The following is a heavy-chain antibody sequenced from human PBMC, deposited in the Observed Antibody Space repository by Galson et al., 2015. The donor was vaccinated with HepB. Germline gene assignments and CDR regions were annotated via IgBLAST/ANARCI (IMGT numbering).Heavy chain of an antibody. V-gene: IGHV3-23*01. CDR3: AKGKYYYGSGSVDV. D-gene: IGHD3-10*01. CDR1: GFTFSSYA. Sequence: SLRLSCAASGFTFSSYAMSWVRQAPGKGLEWVSAISGSGGSTYYADSVKGRFTISRDNSKNTLYLQMNSLGAEDTAVYYCAKGKYYYGSGSVDVWGQGTTVTVSS. J-gene: IGHJ6*02. CDR2: ISGSGGST.